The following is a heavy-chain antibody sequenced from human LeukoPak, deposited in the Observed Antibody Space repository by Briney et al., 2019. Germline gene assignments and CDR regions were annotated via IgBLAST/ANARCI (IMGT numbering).Heavy chain of an antibody. V-gene: IGHV3-43*02. CDR3: AKDSSGYLEYFDY. Sequence: PGGSLRLSCAASGFAFDDYAMHWVRQAPGKGLEWVSLISGDGGSTYYADSVTGRFTISRDNSKNSLYLQMNSLRTEDTALYYCAKDSSGYLEYFDYWGQGTLVTVSS. J-gene: IGHJ4*02. D-gene: IGHD3-22*01. CDR1: GFAFDDYA. CDR2: ISGDGGST.